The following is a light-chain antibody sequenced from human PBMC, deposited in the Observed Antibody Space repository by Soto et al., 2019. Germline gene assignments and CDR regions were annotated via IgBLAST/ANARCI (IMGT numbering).Light chain of an antibody. Sequence: IRMTQSRSTLSGSRGDRLTSTCRACQTIRSWLGGDQQKPGKAPKLLNYKAYTLKSGVPSRFSGSGSGSEFTLPISSLQPDDFGSYYCQPYNNYPWTFGQGTKV. CDR1: QTIRSW. V-gene: IGKV1-5*03. CDR3: QPYNNYPWT. CDR2: KAY. J-gene: IGKJ1*01.